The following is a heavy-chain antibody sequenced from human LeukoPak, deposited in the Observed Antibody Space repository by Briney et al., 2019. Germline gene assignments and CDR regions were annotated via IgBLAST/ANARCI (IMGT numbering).Heavy chain of an antibody. CDR3: ARNKYDILTGYFRRNNWFDP. Sequence: SETLSLTCAVYGGSFSGYYWSWIRQPPGKGLEWIGEINHSGSSKYIPSLKSRVTISVDTSKNQSSLKLSSVTAADTAVYYCARNKYDILTGYFRRNNWFDPWGQGTLVTVSS. D-gene: IGHD3-9*01. J-gene: IGHJ5*02. CDR2: INHSGSS. CDR1: GGSFSGYY. V-gene: IGHV4-34*01.